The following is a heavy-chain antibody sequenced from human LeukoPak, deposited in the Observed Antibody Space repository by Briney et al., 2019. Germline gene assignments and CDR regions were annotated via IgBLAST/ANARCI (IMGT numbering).Heavy chain of an antibody. J-gene: IGHJ4*02. D-gene: IGHD3-10*01. CDR3: ARDRSITMVRTPPDY. V-gene: IGHV3-11*04. CDR2: ISSSGSTI. Sequence: GGSLRLSCAASGFTFSDYYMSWIRQAPGKGLEWVSYISSSGSTIYYADSVKGRFTISRDNAKNSLYLQMNSLRAEDTAVYYCARDRSITMVRTPPDYWGQGILVTVSS. CDR1: GFTFSDYY.